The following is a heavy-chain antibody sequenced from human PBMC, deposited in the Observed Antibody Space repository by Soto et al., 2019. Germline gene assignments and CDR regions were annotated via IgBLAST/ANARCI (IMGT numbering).Heavy chain of an antibody. CDR3: TTEQRITMIVAGFDY. V-gene: IGHV3-15*07. CDR2: IKSKTDGGTT. Sequence: GGSLRLSCAASGFTFSNAWMNWVRQAPGKGLEWVGRIKSKTDGGTTDYAAPVKGRFTISRDDSKNTLYLQMNSLKTEDTAVYYCTTEQRITMIVAGFDYWGQGTLVTVSS. J-gene: IGHJ4*02. D-gene: IGHD3-22*01. CDR1: GFTFSNAW.